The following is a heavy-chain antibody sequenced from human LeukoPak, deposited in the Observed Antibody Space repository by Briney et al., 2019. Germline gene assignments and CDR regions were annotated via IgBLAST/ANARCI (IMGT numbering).Heavy chain of an antibody. J-gene: IGHJ6*02. D-gene: IGHD3-10*01. CDR3: ARQTGEYYGSGSYYPYGMDV. CDR1: GHSFTSYW. Sequence: GESLKISCKGSGHSFTSYWIGWVRQIPGKGLEWMGIIYPGDSDTRYSPSFQGQVTISADKSISTAYLQWSSLKASDTAMYYCARQTGEYYGSGSYYPYGMDVWGQGTTDTVSS. CDR2: IYPGDSDT. V-gene: IGHV5-51*01.